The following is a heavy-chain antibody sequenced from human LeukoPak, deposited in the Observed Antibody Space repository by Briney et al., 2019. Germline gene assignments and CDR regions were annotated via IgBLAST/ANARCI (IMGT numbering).Heavy chain of an antibody. D-gene: IGHD2-15*01. V-gene: IGHV3-NL1*01. CDR1: GFTFNTYG. J-gene: IGHJ6*02. CDR3: AGWRRVVVDV. Sequence: SGGSLRLSCAASGFTFNTYGMHWVRQAPGKGLEWVSVIYSGGSTYYADSVKGRFTISRDNSKNTLYLQMNSLRAEDTAVYYCAGWRRVVVDVWGQGTTVTVSS. CDR2: IYSGGST.